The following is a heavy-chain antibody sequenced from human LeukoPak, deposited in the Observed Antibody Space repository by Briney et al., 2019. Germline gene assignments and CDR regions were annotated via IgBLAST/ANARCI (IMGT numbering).Heavy chain of an antibody. D-gene: IGHD3-3*01. CDR3: ARGRGYYDFWTPRVNWFDP. Sequence: PSETLSLTCAVSGGSFSGYYWSWIRQPPGKGLEWIGEINHSGSTNYNPSLKSRVTISVDTSKNQFSLKMSSVTAADTAVYYCARGRGYYDFWTPRVNWFDPWGQGTLVTVSS. J-gene: IGHJ5*02. CDR2: INHSGST. CDR1: GGSFSGYY. V-gene: IGHV4-34*01.